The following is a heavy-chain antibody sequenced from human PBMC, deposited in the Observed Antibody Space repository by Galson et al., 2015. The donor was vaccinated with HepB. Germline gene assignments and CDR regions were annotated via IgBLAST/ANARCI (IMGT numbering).Heavy chain of an antibody. V-gene: IGHV3-21*01. J-gene: IGHJ4*02. CDR3: ARDHLKYYGSGKYYFDY. D-gene: IGHD3-10*01. Sequence: SLRLSCAASGFTFSSYSVNWVRQAPGKGLEWVSSISSSSSYIYYADSVKGRFTISRDNAKNSLYLQMNSLRAEDTAVYYCARDHLKYYGSGKYYFDYWGQGTLVTVSS. CDR2: ISSSSSYI. CDR1: GFTFSSYS.